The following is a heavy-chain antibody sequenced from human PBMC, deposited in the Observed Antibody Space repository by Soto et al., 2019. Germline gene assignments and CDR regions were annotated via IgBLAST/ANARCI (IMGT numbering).Heavy chain of an antibody. J-gene: IGHJ4*02. Sequence: SETLSLTCTVSGGSISSGDYYWSWIRQPPGKGLEWIGYIYYSGSTYYNPSLKSRVTISIDTSKNQLSLRLSSVTAADTAVYYCARAFDDSSGYYGGLGYWGQGTLVPSPQ. CDR3: ARAFDDSSGYYGGLGY. CDR2: IYYSGST. D-gene: IGHD3-22*01. CDR1: GGSISSGDYY. V-gene: IGHV4-30-4*01.